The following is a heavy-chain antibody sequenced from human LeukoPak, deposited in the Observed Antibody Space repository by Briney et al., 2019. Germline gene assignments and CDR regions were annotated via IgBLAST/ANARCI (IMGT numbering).Heavy chain of an antibody. D-gene: IGHD5-12*01. CDR3: ATTGTVAGYSGYGAAGY. Sequence: ASVKVSCKASGYTFTGYYMHWVRQAPGQGLEWMGWINPNSGGTNYAQKFQGRVTVTRDTSISTAYMELSRLRSDDTAVYYCATTGTVAGYSGYGAAGYWGQGTLVTVSS. J-gene: IGHJ4*02. CDR1: GYTFTGYY. CDR2: INPNSGGT. V-gene: IGHV1-2*02.